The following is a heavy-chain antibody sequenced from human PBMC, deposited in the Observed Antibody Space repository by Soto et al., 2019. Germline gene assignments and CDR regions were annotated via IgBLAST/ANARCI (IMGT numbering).Heavy chain of an antibody. J-gene: IGHJ4*02. CDR3: AHSTRGQLEVFFDY. D-gene: IGHD1-1*01. Sequence: QITLKESGPTLVKPTQTLTLTCTFSGFSLSTAVVGVAWIRQPPGKALEWLALIYWDDDKPYNPSLKNRLTITEDTSKNQVVLTMTNMDPVDTATYYCAHSTRGQLEVFFDYWGQGILVTVSS. CDR1: GFSLSTAVVG. V-gene: IGHV2-5*02. CDR2: IYWDDDK.